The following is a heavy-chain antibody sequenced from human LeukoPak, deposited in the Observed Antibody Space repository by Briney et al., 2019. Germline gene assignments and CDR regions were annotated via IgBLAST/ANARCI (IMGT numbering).Heavy chain of an antibody. CDR1: GGSFSGYY. Sequence: SETLSLTCAVYGGSFSGYYWSWIRQPPGKGQEWIGEINHSGSTNYNPSLKSRVTISVDTSKNQFSLKLSSVTAADTAVYYCARGRGRGRYNWFDPWGQGTLVTVSS. D-gene: IGHD3-10*01. CDR3: ARGRGRGRYNWFDP. J-gene: IGHJ5*02. V-gene: IGHV4-34*01. CDR2: INHSGST.